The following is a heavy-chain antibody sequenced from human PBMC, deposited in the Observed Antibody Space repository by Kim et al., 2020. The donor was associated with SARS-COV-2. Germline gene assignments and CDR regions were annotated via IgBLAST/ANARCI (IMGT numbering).Heavy chain of an antibody. D-gene: IGHD3-10*01. Sequence: GGSLRLSCAASGFTFSSYSMNWVRQAPGKGLEWVSSISSSSSYIYYADSVKGRFTISRDNAKNSLYLQMNSLRAEDTAVYYCARDLDYYGSGSTFFYYYYGMDVWGQGTTVTVSS. CDR3: ARDLDYYGSGSTFFYYYYGMDV. V-gene: IGHV3-21*01. CDR2: ISSSSSYI. CDR1: GFTFSSYS. J-gene: IGHJ6*02.